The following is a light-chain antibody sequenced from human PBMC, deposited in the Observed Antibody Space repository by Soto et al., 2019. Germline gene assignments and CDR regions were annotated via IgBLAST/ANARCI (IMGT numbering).Light chain of an antibody. V-gene: IGLV1-47*01. CDR2: RNN. CDR3: AAWDDSLSGWV. CDR1: SSNIGSNY. J-gene: IGLJ3*02. Sequence: QSVLTQPPSASGTPGQRVTISCSGSSSNIGSNYVYWYQQLPGTAPKLLIYRNNHRPSGVPDRFSGSKYGTSASLAISGLRSEDEADYYCAAWDDSLSGWVFGGGTKLTVL.